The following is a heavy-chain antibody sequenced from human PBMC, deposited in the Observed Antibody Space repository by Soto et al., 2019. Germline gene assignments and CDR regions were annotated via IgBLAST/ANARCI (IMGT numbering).Heavy chain of an antibody. CDR2: IWYDGSNK. J-gene: IGHJ6*02. V-gene: IGHV3-33*01. CDR1: GFTFSSYG. CDR3: ARGLRYFDWRTLVYYGMDV. Sequence: GGSLRLSCAASGFTFSSYGMHWVRQAPGKWLEWVAVIWYDGSNKYYADSVKGRFTISRDNSKNTLYLQMNSLRAEDTAVYYCARGLRYFDWRTLVYYGMDVWGQGTTVTVSS. D-gene: IGHD3-9*01.